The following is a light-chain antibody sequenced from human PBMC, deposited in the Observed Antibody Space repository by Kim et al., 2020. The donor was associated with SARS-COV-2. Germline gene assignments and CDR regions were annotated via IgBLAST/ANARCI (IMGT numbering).Light chain of an antibody. Sequence: EGATPSWRGSRSISNLVDCHQQTAVPAPRLLYGEASSGATGIPGRCSGSAAGTDFPLTISSLEPEDFAGYYCQESSNWPRTFGGGTKVDIK. V-gene: IGKV3-11*01. CDR2: EAS. CDR1: RSISNL. J-gene: IGKJ4*02. CDR3: QESSNWPRT.